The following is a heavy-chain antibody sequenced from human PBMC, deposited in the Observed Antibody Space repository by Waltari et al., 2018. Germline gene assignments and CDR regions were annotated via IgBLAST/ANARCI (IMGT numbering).Heavy chain of an antibody. CDR3: ARSITMVRGAVTFDY. Sequence: QVQLQESGPGLVKPSQTLSPHCPFPGGPHSRSGYSCSWIPPHPGKGLEWIGYIYYSGSTYYTPSLKSRVTISVDTSKNQFSLKLSSVTAADTAVYYCARSITMVRGAVTFDYWGQGTLVTVSS. J-gene: IGHJ4*02. CDR2: IYYSGST. D-gene: IGHD3-10*01. CDR1: GGPHSRSGYS. V-gene: IGHV4-31*03.